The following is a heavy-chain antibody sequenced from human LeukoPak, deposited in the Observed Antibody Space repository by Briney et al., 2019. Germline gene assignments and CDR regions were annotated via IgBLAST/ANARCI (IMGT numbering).Heavy chain of an antibody. CDR3: ARDPRRDGPRTYYYMDV. V-gene: IGHV1-2*02. Sequence: ASVKVSCKASGYTFTGYYMHWVRQAPGQGLEWMGWINPNSGGTNYAQKFQGRVTMTRDTSISTAYMELSSLRSEDTAVYYCARDPRRDGPRTYYYMDVWGKGTTVTVSS. CDR1: GYTFTGYY. J-gene: IGHJ6*03. D-gene: IGHD5-24*01. CDR2: INPNSGGT.